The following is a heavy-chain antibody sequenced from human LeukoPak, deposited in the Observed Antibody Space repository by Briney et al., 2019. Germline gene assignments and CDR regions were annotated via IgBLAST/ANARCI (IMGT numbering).Heavy chain of an antibody. Sequence: GGSLRLSCAASGFTFSSYAMSWVRQAPGKGLEWVSVIYSGGSTYYADSVKGRFTISRDNSKNTLYLQMNSLRAEDTAVYYCARGGVIAAGGPWWFDPWGQGTLVTVSS. J-gene: IGHJ5*02. CDR1: GFTFSSYA. D-gene: IGHD6-25*01. V-gene: IGHV3-53*01. CDR3: ARGGVIAAGGPWWFDP. CDR2: IYSGGST.